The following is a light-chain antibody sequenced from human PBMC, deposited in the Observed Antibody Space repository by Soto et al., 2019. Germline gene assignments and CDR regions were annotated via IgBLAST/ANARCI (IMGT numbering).Light chain of an antibody. V-gene: IGLV2-14*03. CDR2: DFG. J-gene: IGLJ1*01. Sequence: QSVLTQPASVSGSPGQSITISCTGTSSDVGGYNSVSWYQHHPGKAPKLIFYDFGVRPSGVFYRFSGSKSGNTASLTFSGLQAVDEADYYCSSYTSSSTNVFGTGTKVTVL. CDR1: SSDVGGYNS. CDR3: SSYTSSSTNV.